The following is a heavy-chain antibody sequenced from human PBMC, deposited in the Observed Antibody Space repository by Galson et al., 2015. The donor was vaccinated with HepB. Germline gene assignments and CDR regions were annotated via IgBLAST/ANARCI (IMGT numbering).Heavy chain of an antibody. J-gene: IGHJ4*02. V-gene: IGHV3-30*04. CDR2: ISYDGSNK. CDR1: GFTFSSYA. CDR3: ARGRGGWSGYPFDY. Sequence: SLRLSCAASGFTFSSYAMNWVRQAPGKGLEWVAVISYDGSNKYYADSVKGRFTISRDNSKNTLYLQMNSLRAEDTAVYYCARGRGGWSGYPFDYWGQGTLVTVSS. D-gene: IGHD3-3*01.